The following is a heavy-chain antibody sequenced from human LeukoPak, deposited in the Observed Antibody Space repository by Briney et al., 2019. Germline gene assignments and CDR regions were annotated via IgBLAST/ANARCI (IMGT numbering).Heavy chain of an antibody. CDR2: ISYDGSNK. Sequence: PGGSLRLSCAASGFTFSRYWMSWVRQAPGKGLEWVAIISYDGSNKYYADSVKGRFTISRDNSKNTLYLQMNSLRVEDTAVYYCAKATTMTQRGYFDYWGQGTLVTVSS. D-gene: IGHD4-17*01. J-gene: IGHJ4*02. CDR1: GFTFSRYW. CDR3: AKATTMTQRGYFDY. V-gene: IGHV3-30*18.